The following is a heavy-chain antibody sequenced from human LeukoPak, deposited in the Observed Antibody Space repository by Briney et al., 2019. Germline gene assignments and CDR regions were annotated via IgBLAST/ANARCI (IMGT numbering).Heavy chain of an antibody. CDR2: ISAYNGNT. CDR1: GYTFTSYD. Sequence: ASVKVSCKASGYTFTSYDISWVRQAPGQGLEWMGWISAYNGNTNYAQKLQGRVTMTTDTSTSTAYMELRSLRSDDTAVYYCARGGITTVRGVIISGNTVLKDWGQGTLVTVSS. CDR3: ARGGITTVRGVIISGNTVLKD. D-gene: IGHD3-10*01. V-gene: IGHV1-18*04. J-gene: IGHJ4*02.